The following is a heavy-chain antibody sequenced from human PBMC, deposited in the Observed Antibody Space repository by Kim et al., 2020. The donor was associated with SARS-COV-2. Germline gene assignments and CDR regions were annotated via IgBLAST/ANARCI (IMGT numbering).Heavy chain of an antibody. CDR1: DYSISSGYY. V-gene: IGHV4-38-2*01. J-gene: IGHJ3*02. Sequence: SETLSLTCGVSDYSISSGYYWGWIRQPPGKGLEWIGSIYHIGSTHYNPSLTSRITMSVDTSKNHFSLRLNSVTAADTAVYYCARAMGYSSSWDQEGAFD. CDR2: IYHIGST. D-gene: IGHD6-13*01. CDR3: ARAMGYSSSWDQEGAFD.